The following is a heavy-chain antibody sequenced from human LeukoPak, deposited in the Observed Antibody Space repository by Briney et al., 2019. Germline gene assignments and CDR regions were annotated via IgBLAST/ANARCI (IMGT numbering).Heavy chain of an antibody. CDR1: GGSISSGGFY. CDR3: ARALLNWSYDY. Sequence: SETLSLTCTVSGGSISSGGFYWSWIRQHPGKGLEWIGCIFYSGSTYYNPSLKSRVSISVDTSKNQFSLKLSSVTAADTAMYYCARALLNWSYDYWGQGTLVTVSS. D-gene: IGHD1-7*01. CDR2: IFYSGST. V-gene: IGHV4-31*03. J-gene: IGHJ4*02.